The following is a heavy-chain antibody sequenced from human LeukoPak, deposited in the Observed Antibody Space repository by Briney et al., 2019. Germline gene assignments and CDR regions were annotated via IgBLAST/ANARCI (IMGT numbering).Heavy chain of an antibody. CDR2: IRASGGGA. CDR1: GFTFSDYY. Sequence: PGGSLRLSCAASGFTFSDYYMSWIRQAPGKGLEWVSTIRASGGGAFYADSVKGRFTISRDDSKNTLYLQMNSLRAEDTAVYYCARVVVWRNEVGDYWGQGTLVTVSS. CDR3: ARVVVWRNEVGDY. J-gene: IGHJ4*02. V-gene: IGHV3-23*01. D-gene: IGHD3-16*01.